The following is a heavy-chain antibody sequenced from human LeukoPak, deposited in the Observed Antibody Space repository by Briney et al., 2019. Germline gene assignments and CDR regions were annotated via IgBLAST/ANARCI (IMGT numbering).Heavy chain of an antibody. D-gene: IGHD5-12*01. V-gene: IGHV4-31*03. Sequence: PSQTLSLTCTVSGGSISSGGYYWSWIRQHPGKGLEWIGYIYYSGSTYYNPSLKSRVTISVDTSKNQFSLKLSSVTAADTAVYSCARDSIEVATTLETYYYMDVWGKGTTVTVSS. CDR2: IYYSGST. CDR3: ARDSIEVATTLETYYYMDV. J-gene: IGHJ6*03. CDR1: GGSISSGGYY.